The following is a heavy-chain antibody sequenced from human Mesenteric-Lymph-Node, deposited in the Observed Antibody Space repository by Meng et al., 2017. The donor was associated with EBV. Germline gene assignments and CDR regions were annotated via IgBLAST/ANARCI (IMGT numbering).Heavy chain of an antibody. D-gene: IGHD3-22*01. Sequence: GGSLLKPSEPRSLPCPVYGGYFSGYCRSWVPQPPGKGLAWSGEINHIGSTKYNPYLESRVTISVDTSKNQFSLKLVSVDAADTDVYFCARGRLGKSYSNPSGYSDFDYWGQGTLVTVSS. CDR1: GGYFSGYC. CDR3: ARGRLGKSYSNPSGYSDFDY. CDR2: INHIGST. V-gene: IGHV4-34*01. J-gene: IGHJ4*02.